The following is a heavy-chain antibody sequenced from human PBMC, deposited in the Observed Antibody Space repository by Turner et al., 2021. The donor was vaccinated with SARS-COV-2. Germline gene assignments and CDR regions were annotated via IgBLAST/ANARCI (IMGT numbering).Heavy chain of an antibody. CDR3: ARDGGYSGYAYFDY. CDR1: GFTFSSYG. V-gene: IGHV3-33*01. Sequence: QMQLVESGGGVVQPGRSLRLSCAASGFTFSSYGMHWVRQAPGKGLEWVAVIWYDGSNKYYADSVKGRFTISRDNSKNTLYLQMNSLRAEDTAVYYCARDGGYSGYAYFDYWGQGTLGTVS. CDR2: IWYDGSNK. J-gene: IGHJ4*02. D-gene: IGHD5-12*01.